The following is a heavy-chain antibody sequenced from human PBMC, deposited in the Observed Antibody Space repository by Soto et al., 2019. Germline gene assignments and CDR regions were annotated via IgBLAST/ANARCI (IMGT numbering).Heavy chain of an antibody. J-gene: IGHJ4*02. CDR3: AKGRQRWLEYLFDY. V-gene: IGHV3-30*18. CDR1: GFTFSSYG. CDR2: ISYDGSNK. D-gene: IGHD5-12*01. Sequence: QVQLVESGGGVVQPGRSLRLSCVASGFTFSSYGTYWVRQAPGKGLEWVAAISYDGSNKYYADSVKGRFTISRDNSKNTLYVQMNSLRAEDTAVYYCAKGRQRWLEYLFDYWGQGTLVTVSS.